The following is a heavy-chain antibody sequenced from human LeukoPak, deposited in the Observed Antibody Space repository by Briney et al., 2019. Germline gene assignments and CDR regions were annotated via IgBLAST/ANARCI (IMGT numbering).Heavy chain of an antibody. D-gene: IGHD3-10*01. V-gene: IGHV4-39*01. CDR1: AGSISSSSYY. CDR3: AKYYYGSGSYSDY. Sequence: SETLSLTCTVSAGSISSSSYYWGWIRQPPGKGLEWIGSIYYSGSTYYNPSLKSRVTISVDTSKNQFSLKLSSVTAADTAVYYCAKYYYGSGSYSDYWGQGTLVTVSS. CDR2: IYYSGST. J-gene: IGHJ4*02.